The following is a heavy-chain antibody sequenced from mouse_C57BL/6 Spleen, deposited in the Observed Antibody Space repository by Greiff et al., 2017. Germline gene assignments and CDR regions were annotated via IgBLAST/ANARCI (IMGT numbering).Heavy chain of an antibody. CDR3: ATLDY. CDR2: IDPSDSYT. J-gene: IGHJ2*01. V-gene: IGHV1-59*01. CDR1: GYTFTSYW. Sequence: QVQLQQPGAELVRPGTSVKLSCKASGYTFTSYWMHWVKQRPGQGLEWIGVIDPSDSYTNYNQKFKGKATLTVDTSSSTAYMQLSSLTSEDSAVXYCATLDYWGQGTTLTVSS.